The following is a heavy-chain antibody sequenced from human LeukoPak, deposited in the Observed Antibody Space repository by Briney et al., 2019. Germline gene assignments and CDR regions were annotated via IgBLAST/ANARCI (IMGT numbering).Heavy chain of an antibody. CDR1: GFTFSSYS. CDR3: ARDPRVVAGNYFDY. V-gene: IGHV3-21*01. J-gene: IGHJ4*02. CDR2: ISSSSSYI. Sequence: PGGSLRLSCAVSGFTFSSYSMNWVRQAPGKGLEWVSSISSSSSYIYYADSVKGRFTISRDNAKNSLYLQMNSLRAEDTGVYYCARDPRVVAGNYFDYWGQGTLVTVSS. D-gene: IGHD6-19*01.